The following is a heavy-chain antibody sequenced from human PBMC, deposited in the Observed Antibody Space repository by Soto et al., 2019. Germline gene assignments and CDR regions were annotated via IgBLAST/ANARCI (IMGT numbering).Heavy chain of an antibody. Sequence: ASVKVSCKVSGYTLTELSMHWVRQAPGKGLGWMGGFDPEDGETIYAQKFQGRGTMTEDTSTDTGYMELSSLRSEDTAVYYCATGYYYGSGSYYFQYYFDYWGQGTLVTVSS. CDR1: GYTLTELS. CDR2: FDPEDGET. D-gene: IGHD3-10*01. CDR3: ATGYYYGSGSYYFQYYFDY. J-gene: IGHJ4*02. V-gene: IGHV1-24*01.